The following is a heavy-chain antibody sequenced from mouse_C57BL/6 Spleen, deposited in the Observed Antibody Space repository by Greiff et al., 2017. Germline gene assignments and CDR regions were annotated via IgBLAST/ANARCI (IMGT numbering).Heavy chain of an antibody. D-gene: IGHD1-1*01. CDR3: AVPNYYGSSPFAY. CDR1: GYTFTSYW. Sequence: QVQLKQSGAELAKPGASVKLSCKASGYTFTSYWMHWVKQRPGQGLEWIGYINPSSGYTKYNQKFKDKATLTADKSSSTAYMQLSSLTYEDSAVYYCAVPNYYGSSPFAYWGQGTLVTVSA. V-gene: IGHV1-7*01. CDR2: INPSSGYT. J-gene: IGHJ3*01.